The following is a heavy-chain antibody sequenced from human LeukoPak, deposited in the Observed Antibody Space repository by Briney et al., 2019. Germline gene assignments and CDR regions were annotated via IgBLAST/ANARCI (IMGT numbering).Heavy chain of an antibody. Sequence: GGSLRLSCAVSGFTVSSNHMSWVRQAPGKGLEWVSVIYSGGDTNYADSVKGRFTISRDNSKNTLNLQMNSLRAEDTAVYYCAESAYGDSSGYYDYWGQGTLVTVSS. CDR1: GFTVSSNH. CDR2: IYSGGDT. J-gene: IGHJ4*02. V-gene: IGHV3-66*01. D-gene: IGHD3-22*01. CDR3: AESAYGDSSGYYDY.